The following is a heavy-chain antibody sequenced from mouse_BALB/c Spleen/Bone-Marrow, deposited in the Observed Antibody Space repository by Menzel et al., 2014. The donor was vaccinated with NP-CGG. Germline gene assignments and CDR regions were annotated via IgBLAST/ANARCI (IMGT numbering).Heavy chain of an antibody. Sequence: QVQLQQSGAELVKPGASVKLSCKTSGYTFTSYWIQWVKQRPGQGLGWIGEMFPRTGATYYNERFRGRATLTIDTSSSTAYMQLSSLTSEDSAVYFCARRDHDYDDYSMDYWGQGTSVTVSS. CDR3: ARRDHDYDDYSMDY. V-gene: IGHV1S132*01. CDR1: GYTFTSYW. CDR2: MFPRTGAT. D-gene: IGHD2-4*01. J-gene: IGHJ4*01.